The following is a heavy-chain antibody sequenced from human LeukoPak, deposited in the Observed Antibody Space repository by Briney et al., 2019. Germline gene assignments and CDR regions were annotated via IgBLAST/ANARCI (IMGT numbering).Heavy chain of an antibody. CDR2: IYYSGST. Sequence: SETLSLTCTVSGGSISSYYWSWIRQPPGKGLEWIGYIYYSGSTNYNPSLKSRVTMSVDTSKNQFSLKLSSVTATDTAVYYCARDLEYYDSSGYSEYFQHWGQGTLVTVSS. CDR1: GGSISSYY. CDR3: ARDLEYYDSSGYSEYFQH. J-gene: IGHJ1*01. V-gene: IGHV4-59*12. D-gene: IGHD3-22*01.